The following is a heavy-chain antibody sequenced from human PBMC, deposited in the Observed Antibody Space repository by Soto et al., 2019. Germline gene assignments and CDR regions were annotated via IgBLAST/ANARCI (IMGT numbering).Heavy chain of an antibody. V-gene: IGHV3-30*18. J-gene: IGHJ4*02. Sequence: GGSLRLSCAASGFTFSSYVMFWVRQSPGRGLEWVAFISYDGSNKCSDSVKGRFTISRDNSKNTLYLQMNSLRAEDTAVYYCAKGSYSGRYSDFDCWGQGTLVTVSS. CDR1: GFTFSSYV. D-gene: IGHD1-26*01. CDR3: AKGSYSGRYSDFDC. CDR2: ISYDGSNK.